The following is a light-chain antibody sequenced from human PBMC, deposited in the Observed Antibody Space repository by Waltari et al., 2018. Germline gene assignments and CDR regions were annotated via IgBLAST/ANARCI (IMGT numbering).Light chain of an antibody. V-gene: IGKV1-39*01. J-gene: IGKJ1*01. Sequence: DIQLTQSPSSMSASFGARVTITCRASQSISFYLNWYQQKSGKAPKLLISFASTLQSGVPSRFNGSGSGADYSLTISTLQPEDFATYYCQHSYNSPPWTFGQGTRLEPK. CDR1: QSISFY. CDR3: QHSYNSPPWT. CDR2: FAS.